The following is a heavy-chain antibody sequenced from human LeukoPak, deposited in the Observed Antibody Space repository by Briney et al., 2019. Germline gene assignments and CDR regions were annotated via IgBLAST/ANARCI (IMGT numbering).Heavy chain of an antibody. CDR3: ARTNLPVATLGESAFDI. V-gene: IGHV3-64*01. CDR1: GFTFSSYA. CDR2: ISSNGGST. J-gene: IGHJ3*02. D-gene: IGHD3-16*01. Sequence: PGGSLRLSCAASGFTFSSYAMHWVRQAPGKGLEYVSAISSNGGSTYYANSVKGRFTISRDNSKNTLYLQMGSLRAEDMAVYYCARTNLPVATLGESAFDIWGQGTMVTVSS.